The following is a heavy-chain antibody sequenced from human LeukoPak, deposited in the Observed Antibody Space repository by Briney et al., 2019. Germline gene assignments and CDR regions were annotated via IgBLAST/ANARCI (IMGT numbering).Heavy chain of an antibody. D-gene: IGHD3-16*02. V-gene: IGHV1-2*02. CDR2: INPNSGGT. CDR1: GYTFTGYY. J-gene: IGHJ5*02. CDR3: ARALPLSQLPLDP. Sequence: ASVKVSCKASGYTFTGYYMHWVRQAPGQGLEWMGWINPNSGGTNYAQKFQGRVTMTRDTSISTAYMELSRLRSDDTAVYYCARALPLSQLPLDPWGQGTLVTVSS.